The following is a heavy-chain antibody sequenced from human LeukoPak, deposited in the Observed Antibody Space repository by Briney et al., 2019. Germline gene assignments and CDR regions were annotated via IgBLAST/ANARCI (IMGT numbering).Heavy chain of an antibody. CDR3: ARDLSEDYGSGRAGY. Sequence: SVKVSCKASGYILTNYAMNWVRQAPGQGLEWMGGIIPIFGTANYAQKFQGRVTITADESTSTAYMELSSLRSEDTAVYYCARDLSEDYGSGRAGYWGQGTLVTVSS. J-gene: IGHJ4*02. V-gene: IGHV1-69*13. CDR1: GYILTNYA. D-gene: IGHD3-10*01. CDR2: IIPIFGTA.